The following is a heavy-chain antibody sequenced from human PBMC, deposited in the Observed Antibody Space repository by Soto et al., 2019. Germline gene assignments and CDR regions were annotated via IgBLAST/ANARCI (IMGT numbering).Heavy chain of an antibody. V-gene: IGHV1-69*13. Sequence: ASVKVSFKAGGGAFNKYPITWVRQAPGQGLEWMGGSIPIFGTANYAQKFQGRVTISVDESTSTAYMELSSLRSEDTAVYYCARGRGYSGDDHYYYFDMDVWGQGTTVTVSS. CDR1: GGAFNKYP. D-gene: IGHD5-12*01. CDR2: SIPIFGTA. CDR3: ARGRGYSGDDHYYYFDMDV. J-gene: IGHJ6*02.